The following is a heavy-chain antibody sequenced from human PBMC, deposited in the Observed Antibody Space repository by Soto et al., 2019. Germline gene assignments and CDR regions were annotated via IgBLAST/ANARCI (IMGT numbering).Heavy chain of an antibody. CDR3: ARGLYSGYNY. V-gene: IGHV1-8*01. Sequence: ASAKVCCKASGYTFTSYDINWVRQAAGQGLEWMGWMNPNSGNSGYAQKFQGRVTMTRNTFTNTAYMELSSLTSEDTAVYYCARGLYSGYNYWGQGTLVTVSS. J-gene: IGHJ4*02. CDR2: MNPNSGNS. CDR1: GYTFTSYD. D-gene: IGHD5-12*01.